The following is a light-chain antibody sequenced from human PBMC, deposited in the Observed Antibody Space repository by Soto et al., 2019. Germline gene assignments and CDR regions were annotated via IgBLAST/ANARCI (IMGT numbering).Light chain of an antibody. CDR3: PHSGGPPIP. V-gene: IGKV3-20*01. CDR1: HGVGGN. J-gene: IGKJ5*01. CDR2: GAS. Sequence: SPGALSLYTSSRSTLSCSVARHGVGGNVAWYQQIPGQPPKLLIFGASSRATGIADKFSGSGSGTDFTLTISRLEPEDFAMYYCPHSGGPPIPFGQG.